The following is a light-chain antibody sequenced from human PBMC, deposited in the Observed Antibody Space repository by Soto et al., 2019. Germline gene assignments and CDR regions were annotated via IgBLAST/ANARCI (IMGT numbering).Light chain of an antibody. J-gene: IGLJ1*01. CDR1: SSNIGGNA. CDR3: AAWDDSLSGYV. Sequence: QSVLTQPPSASGTPGQRVTISCSGSSSNIGGNAVNWYQQLPGTTPKLLIYSNNQRPSGVPDRFSGSKSGTSASLAISGLQSDDEADYYCAAWDDSLSGYVFGTGTKLTVL. CDR2: SNN. V-gene: IGLV1-44*01.